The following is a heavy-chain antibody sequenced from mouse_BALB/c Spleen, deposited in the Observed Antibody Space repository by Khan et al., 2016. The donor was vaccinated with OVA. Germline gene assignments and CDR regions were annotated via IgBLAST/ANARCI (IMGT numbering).Heavy chain of an antibody. V-gene: IGHV9-3-1*01. CDR3: VRGGRRAMDY. CDR2: INSNTGEA. J-gene: IGHJ4*01. CDR1: GYTFTNYG. Sequence: QIQVVQPGPELKKPGETVKISCKASGYTFTNYGMNWVKQAPGKGLKWMGWINSNTGEATYADDFKGRFAFSLETSASTAYLQIKNLKNEDTATYFCVRGGRRAMDYWGQRTSVTVSS. D-gene: IGHD3-3*01.